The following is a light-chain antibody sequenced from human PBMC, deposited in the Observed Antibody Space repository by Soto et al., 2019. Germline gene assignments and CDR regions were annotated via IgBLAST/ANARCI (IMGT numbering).Light chain of an antibody. CDR3: VAWDDSLYGYVV. CDR2: SNN. CDR1: SSNIGSNT. J-gene: IGLJ2*01. Sequence: QSVLTQPPSASGTPGQRVTISCSGSSSNIGSNTVNWYQQLPGTAPKLVIYSNNQRPSGVPDRFSGSKSGTSASLAISGLQSEDEADYYCVAWDDSLYGYVVFGGGTKSPS. V-gene: IGLV1-44*01.